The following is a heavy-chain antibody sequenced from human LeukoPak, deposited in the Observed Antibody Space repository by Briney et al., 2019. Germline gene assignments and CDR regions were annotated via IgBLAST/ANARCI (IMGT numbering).Heavy chain of an antibody. CDR3: ASVYLSRYSFGSGSWYLGYYYHAMDV. J-gene: IGHJ6*02. D-gene: IGHD3-10*01. CDR2: IYWRGGGT. Sequence: PGGSLRLSCAASGFTFDDYAMRWVRQAPGKGLEWVSRIYWRGGGTDYVASVKGRFTISRDNAKNSLYLQMNSLRAEDAALYYCASVYLSRYSFGSGSWYLGYYYHAMDVWGRGTTVTVSS. CDR1: GFTFDDYA. V-gene: IGHV3-20*04.